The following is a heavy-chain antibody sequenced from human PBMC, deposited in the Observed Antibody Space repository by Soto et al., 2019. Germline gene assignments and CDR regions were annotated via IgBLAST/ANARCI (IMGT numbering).Heavy chain of an antibody. CDR3: AREKVGDNDY. D-gene: IGHD1-26*01. CDR2: MNTNSGNT. Sequence: QVQLVQSGAEVKKPGASVKVSCKASGYTFTSYDINWVRQATGQGLEWMGWMNTNSGNTGYAQKFQGRVTMTRNTYKSRAEMELRSLRSEDTAVYYSAREKVGDNDYWGQGTLVTVSS. V-gene: IGHV1-8*01. J-gene: IGHJ4*02. CDR1: GYTFTSYD.